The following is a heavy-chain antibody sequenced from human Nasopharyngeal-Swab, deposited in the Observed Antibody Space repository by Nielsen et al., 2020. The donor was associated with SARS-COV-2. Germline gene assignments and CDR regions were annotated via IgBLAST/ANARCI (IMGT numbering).Heavy chain of an antibody. J-gene: IGHJ4*02. V-gene: IGHV4-39*07. CDR2: VSYSGTA. CDR3: ARDESGDYLGLPFDY. Sequence: SETLSLTCTVSGASISSSINYWGWIRQSPQKGLEWIGTVSYSGTANYNPSLNSRVTISVDTSKNQFSLKLTSVTAADTAVYYCARDESGDYLGLPFDYWGQGTLVTVSS. CDR1: GASISSSINY. D-gene: IGHD4-17*01.